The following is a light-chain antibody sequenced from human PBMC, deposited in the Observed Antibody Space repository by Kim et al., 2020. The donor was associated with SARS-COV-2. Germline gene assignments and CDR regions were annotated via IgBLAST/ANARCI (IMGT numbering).Light chain of an antibody. V-gene: IGLV3-27*01. J-gene: IGLJ3*02. Sequence: SSGSVSPGQTARITYSGDVLAKKYARWFQQKPGQAPVLVIYKDSERPSGIPERFSGSSSGTTVTLTISGAQVEDEADYYCYSAAGVFGGGTQLTVL. CDR3: YSAAGV. CDR1: VLAKKY. CDR2: KDS.